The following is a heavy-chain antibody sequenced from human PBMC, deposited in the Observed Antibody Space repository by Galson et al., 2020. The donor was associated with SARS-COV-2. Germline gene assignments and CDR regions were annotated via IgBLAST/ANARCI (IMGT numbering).Heavy chain of an antibody. CDR3: ARDKGITIFGVVITGWFDP. J-gene: IGHJ5*02. D-gene: IGHD3-3*01. Sequence: SETLSLTRTVSGGSISSGGYSWSWIRQHPGKGLEWIGYIYYSGSTYYNPSLKSRVTISVDTSKNQFSLKLSSVTAADTAVYYCARDKGITIFGVVITGWFDPWGQGTLVTVSS. CDR2: IYYSGST. V-gene: IGHV4-31*03. CDR1: GGSISSGGYS.